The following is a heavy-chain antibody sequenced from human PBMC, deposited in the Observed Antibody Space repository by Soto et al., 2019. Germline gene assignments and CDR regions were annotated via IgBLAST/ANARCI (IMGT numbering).Heavy chain of an antibody. J-gene: IGHJ5*02. CDR3: ARAPLLWFGELLGCWFDP. V-gene: IGHV4-31*03. CDR1: GGSISSGGYY. D-gene: IGHD3-10*01. Sequence: SETLSLTCTVSGGSISSGGYYWSWIRQHPGKGLEWIGYIYYSGSTYYNPSLKSRVTISVDTSKNQFSLKLSSVTAADTAVYYCARAPLLWFGELLGCWFDPWGQGTLVTVSS. CDR2: IYYSGST.